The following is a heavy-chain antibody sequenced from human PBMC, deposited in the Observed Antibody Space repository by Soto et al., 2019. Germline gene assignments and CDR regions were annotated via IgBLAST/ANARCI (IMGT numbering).Heavy chain of an antibody. CDR1: GYTFSDYY. CDR3: ARGGYTYGYSLDS. V-gene: IGHV1-2*04. CDR2: INRDSGDT. Sequence: VASVKVSCKASGYTFSDYYIHWVRQAPGQGLEWMGWINRDSGDTNYAQRFQGWVTMTRDSSISTAYLELNRLRSDDTAVYYCARGGYTYGYSLDSWGQGTLVTSPQ. J-gene: IGHJ4*02. D-gene: IGHD5-18*01.